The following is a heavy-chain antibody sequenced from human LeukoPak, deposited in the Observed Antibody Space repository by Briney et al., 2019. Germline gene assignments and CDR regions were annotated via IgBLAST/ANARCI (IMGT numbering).Heavy chain of an antibody. CDR1: GYTFTSYG. D-gene: IGHD2-2*01. CDR2: ISPYNGNT. V-gene: IGHV1-18*01. Sequence: GASVKVSCKASGYTFTSYGISWVRQAPGQGLEWRGWISPYNGNTNYAQKLQGRVSMTTDISTSTAYMELRSLRSDDTAVYYCARDSVVVPAAAYYYYMDVWGKGTTVTVSS. J-gene: IGHJ6*03. CDR3: ARDSVVVPAAAYYYYMDV.